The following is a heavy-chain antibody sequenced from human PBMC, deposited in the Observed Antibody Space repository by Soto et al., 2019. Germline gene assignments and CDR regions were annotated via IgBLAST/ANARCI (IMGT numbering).Heavy chain of an antibody. V-gene: IGHV4-30-2*01. D-gene: IGHD1-26*01. CDR1: GGSISSGGYS. J-gene: IGHJ3*02. CDR3: ARDKITGLFDYWGPLWELLGFAFDI. CDR2: IYHSGST. Sequence: SETLSLTCAVSGGSISSGGYSWSWIRQPPGKGLEWIGYIYHSGSTYYNPSLKSRVTISVDTSKNQFSLKLTSVTAADTAVYYCARDKITGLFDYWGPLWELLGFAFDIWGQGTMVTVSS.